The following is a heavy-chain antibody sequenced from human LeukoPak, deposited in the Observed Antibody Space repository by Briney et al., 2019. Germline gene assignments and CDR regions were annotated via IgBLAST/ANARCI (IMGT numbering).Heavy chain of an antibody. CDR1: GGTFSSYA. V-gene: IGHV1-69*04. J-gene: IGHJ4*02. D-gene: IGHD3-22*01. CDR3: ARDANHYDSSGYPSYFDY. CDR2: IIPIFGIA. Sequence: SVKVSCKASGGTFSSYAISWVRQAPGQGLEWMGRIIPIFGIANYAQKFQGRVTITADKSTSTAYMELSSLRSEDTAVYYCARDANHYDSSGYPSYFDYWGQGTLVTVSS.